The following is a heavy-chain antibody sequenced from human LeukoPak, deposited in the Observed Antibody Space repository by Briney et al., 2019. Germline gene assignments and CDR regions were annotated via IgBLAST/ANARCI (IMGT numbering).Heavy chain of an antibody. V-gene: IGHV4-59*11. CDR3: AREGLGGV. Sequence: SETLSLTCTVSGGSISSHYWSWIRQPPGKGLEWIGYIYYSGSTNYNPSLKSRVTISVDTSKNKFSLKLSSVTAADTAVYYCAREGLGGVWGKGTTVTVSS. J-gene: IGHJ6*04. CDR1: GGSISSHY. D-gene: IGHD4-23*01. CDR2: IYYSGST.